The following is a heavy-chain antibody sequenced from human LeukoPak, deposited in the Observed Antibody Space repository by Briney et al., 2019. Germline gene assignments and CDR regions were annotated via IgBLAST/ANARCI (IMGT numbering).Heavy chain of an antibody. Sequence: ASVKVSCKPSGYALTSYGISWVRQAPGQGLEWMGWISAYNGNTNYAQKFQGRVAMTTDRSRTTAFIEVTSLTYDDTAVYYCARGTRASFFDIWGHGTMVTVPS. CDR1: GYALTSYG. CDR2: ISAYNGNT. J-gene: IGHJ3*02. CDR3: ARGTRASFFDI. V-gene: IGHV1-18*01.